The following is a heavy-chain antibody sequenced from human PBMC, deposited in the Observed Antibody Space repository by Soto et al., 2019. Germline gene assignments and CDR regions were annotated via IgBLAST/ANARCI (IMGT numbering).Heavy chain of an antibody. J-gene: IGHJ4*02. CDR2: IRSSGSVT. CDR3: AREYSNNSRYYFDY. V-gene: IGHV3-11*01. Sequence: GGSLRLSCAASGFTFSDYYMSWIRQAPGKGLEWVSYIRSSGSVTYYADSVKGRFTFSRDNAKNSLYLQMNSLRAEDTAVYYCAREYSNNSRYYFDYWGQVTLVTVSS. CDR1: GFTFSDYY. D-gene: IGHD6-13*01.